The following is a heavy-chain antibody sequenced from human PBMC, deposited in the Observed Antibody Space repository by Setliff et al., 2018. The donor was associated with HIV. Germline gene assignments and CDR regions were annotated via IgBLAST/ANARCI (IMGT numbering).Heavy chain of an antibody. CDR1: TFLVTGYN. Sequence: ASVKVSCKALTFLVTGYNIHWVRLAPGHGPEWLSRINPNNGGTDYAQKFQGRVTMSLDTSTNTVYLELKGLTSDDTAVYYCAKPRIFDSFDVWGPGTVVTVSS. CDR2: INPNNGGT. D-gene: IGHD2-15*01. CDR3: AKPRIFDSFDV. J-gene: IGHJ3*01. V-gene: IGHV1-2*06.